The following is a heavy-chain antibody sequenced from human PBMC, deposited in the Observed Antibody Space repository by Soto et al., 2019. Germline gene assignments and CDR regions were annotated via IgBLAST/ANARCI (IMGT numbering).Heavy chain of an antibody. Sequence: GGSLRLSCAASGFTFSSYSMNWVRQAPGKGLEWVSSISSSSSYIYYADSVKGRFTISRDNAKNSLYLQMNSLRAEDTAVYYCARAFLPVDMDVWGKGTTVTVSS. J-gene: IGHJ6*03. CDR1: GFTFSSYS. V-gene: IGHV3-21*01. CDR2: ISSSSSYI. CDR3: ARAFLPVDMDV.